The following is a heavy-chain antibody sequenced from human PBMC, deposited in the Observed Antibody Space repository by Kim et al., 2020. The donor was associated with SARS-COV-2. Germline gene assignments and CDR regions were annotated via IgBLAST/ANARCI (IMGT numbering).Heavy chain of an antibody. V-gene: IGHV3-23*01. CDR3: AKNVHITSVTFLWYFDL. J-gene: IGHJ2*01. CDR1: PFTFSSSA. Sequence: GGSLRLSCSASPFTFSSSAMTWVRQAPGKGLEWVSSIFGSGHGTYYADSVKGRFIISRDNSKNTLYLQMTNLRADDTAVYYCAKNVHITSVTFLWYFDLWGRGT. CDR2: IFGSGHGT. D-gene: IGHD2-2*01.